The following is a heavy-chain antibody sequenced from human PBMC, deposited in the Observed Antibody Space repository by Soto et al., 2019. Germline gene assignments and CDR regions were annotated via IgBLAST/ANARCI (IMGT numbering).Heavy chain of an antibody. V-gene: IGHV3-7*01. D-gene: IGHD2-2*01. CDR1: GFTFSDYW. J-gene: IGHJ4*02. CDR3: AREAPVAVLDF. CDR2: INKDGSND. Sequence: EVQLVESGGGLVQPGGSLRLCCAASGFTFSDYWMSWVRQAPGKGLEWVANINKDGSNDYYVDSMKGRFTISRDNAKNSLYLQMNNLRAEDTAVYFCAREAPVAVLDFLGQRTLVTVSS.